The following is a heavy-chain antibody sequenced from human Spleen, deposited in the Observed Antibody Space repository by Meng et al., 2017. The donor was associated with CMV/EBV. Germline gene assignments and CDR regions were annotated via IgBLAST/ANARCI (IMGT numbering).Heavy chain of an antibody. CDR3: ARDRTDYGDYYYYGMDV. V-gene: IGHV3-9*01. CDR2: ISWNSGSI. D-gene: IGHD4-17*01. CDR1: GFTFDDYA. Sequence: SLKISCAASGFTFDDYAMHWVRQAPGKGLEWVSGISWNSGSIGYADSVKGRFTISRDNAKNSLYLQMNSLRAEDTAVYYCARDRTDYGDYYYYGMDVWGQGTTVTVSS. J-gene: IGHJ6*02.